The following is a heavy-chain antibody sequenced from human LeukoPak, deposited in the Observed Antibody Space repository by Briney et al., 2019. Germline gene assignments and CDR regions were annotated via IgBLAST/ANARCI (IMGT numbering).Heavy chain of an antibody. CDR3: AKWNIVVVPAAMVFDY. D-gene: IGHD2-2*01. V-gene: IGHV3-21*04. CDR2: ISSSSSYI. CDR1: GFTFSSYS. J-gene: IGHJ4*02. Sequence: GGSLRLSCAASGFTFSSYSMNWVRQAPGKGLEWVSSISSSSSYIYYADSVKGRFTISRDNSKNTLYLQMNSLRAEDTAVYYCAKWNIVVVPAAMVFDYWGQGTLVTVSS.